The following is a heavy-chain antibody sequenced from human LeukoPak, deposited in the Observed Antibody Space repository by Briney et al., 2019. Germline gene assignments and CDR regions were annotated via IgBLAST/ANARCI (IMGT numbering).Heavy chain of an antibody. V-gene: IGHV4-59*12. Sequence: SETLSLTGSVSGASISRYYWSWIRQPPGKGLEWIGYFHHSGNTNYSPSLSSRITMSVDTSKNQFSLRLNSVTAADTAIYHCARRAAALDSWGQGTLVTVSS. J-gene: IGHJ4*02. D-gene: IGHD6-13*01. CDR3: ARRAAALDS. CDR2: FHHSGNT. CDR1: GASISRYY.